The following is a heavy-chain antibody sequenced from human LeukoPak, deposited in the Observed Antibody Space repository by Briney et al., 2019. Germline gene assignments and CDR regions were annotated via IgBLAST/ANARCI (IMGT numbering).Heavy chain of an antibody. Sequence: SQTLSLTCTVSGGSISSYYWSWIRQPPGKGLEWIGYIYYSGSTNYNPSLKGRVTISVDTSKNQFSLKLRSVTAADTAVYYCAREMAAAAGTDWFDPWGQGTLVTVSS. CDR1: GGSISSYY. J-gene: IGHJ5*02. V-gene: IGHV4-59*01. CDR2: IYYSGST. CDR3: AREMAAAAGTDWFDP. D-gene: IGHD6-13*01.